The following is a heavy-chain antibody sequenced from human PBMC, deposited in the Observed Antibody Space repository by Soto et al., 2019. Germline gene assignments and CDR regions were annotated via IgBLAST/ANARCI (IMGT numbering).Heavy chain of an antibody. J-gene: IGHJ4*02. Sequence: EVQLLESGGGLVQPGGSLRLSCAASGLTFSSYAMSWVRQAPGKGLEWVSAISGSGGSTYYADSVKGRITISRDNSKNTLYLQMNSLRAEDTAVYYCAKASYYDFWSGYFDYWGQGTLVTVSS. CDR3: AKASYYDFWSGYFDY. CDR1: GLTFSSYA. CDR2: ISGSGGST. D-gene: IGHD3-3*01. V-gene: IGHV3-23*01.